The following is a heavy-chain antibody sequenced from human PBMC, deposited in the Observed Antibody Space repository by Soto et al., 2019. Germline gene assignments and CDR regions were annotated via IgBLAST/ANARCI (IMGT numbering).Heavy chain of an antibody. CDR2: IYYSGST. D-gene: IGHD3-10*02. J-gene: IGHJ5*02. CDR3: ARCSLLPHYWFAP. V-gene: IGHV4-39*01. CDR1: GGSISSSSYY. Sequence: QLQLQESGPGLVKPSETLSLTCTVSGGSISSSSYYWGWIRQPPGKGLEWIGSIYYSGSTYYNPSLKSRVNISVATSTKQFSQKLRSVTAARTAVYYCARCSLLPHYWFAPWCQGTLVTDSS.